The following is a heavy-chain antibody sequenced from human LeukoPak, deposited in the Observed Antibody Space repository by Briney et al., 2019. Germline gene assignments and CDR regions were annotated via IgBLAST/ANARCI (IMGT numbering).Heavy chain of an antibody. V-gene: IGHV4-30-2*01. CDR2: IYHSGST. Sequence: TLSLTCAVSGGSISSGGSSWSWIRQPPGKGLEWIGYIYHSGSTYYNPSLKSRVTISVDRSKNQFSLKLSSVTAADTAVYYCARGVTTDPAFDYWGQGTLVTVSS. CDR3: ARGVTTDPAFDY. J-gene: IGHJ4*02. D-gene: IGHD4-17*01. CDR1: GGSISSGGSS.